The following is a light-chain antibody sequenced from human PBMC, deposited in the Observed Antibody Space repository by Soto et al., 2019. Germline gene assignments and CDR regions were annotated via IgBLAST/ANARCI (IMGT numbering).Light chain of an antibody. CDR3: QQYGSSPPWT. V-gene: IGKV3-20*01. J-gene: IGKJ1*01. Sequence: EIVLTQSPGTLSLSPGERATLSCRDSQSVSRSYLAWYQQKPGQAPRLLIYGASSRATGIPDRFSGSGSGTDFTLTISRLEPEDFAVYYCQQYGSSPPWTFGQGTKVEIK. CDR1: QSVSRSY. CDR2: GAS.